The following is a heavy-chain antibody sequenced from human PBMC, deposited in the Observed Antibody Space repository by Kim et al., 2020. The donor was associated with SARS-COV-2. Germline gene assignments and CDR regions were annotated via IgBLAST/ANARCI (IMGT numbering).Heavy chain of an antibody. CDR3: AKGHGWDKYYFSLEV. Sequence: GGSLRLSCAASGFTYSYIAMNWVRQAPGKGLEWVSSTGASGTNTYYADSVKGRFTISRDNFKNTLSLQMNSLRAEDTAVYYCAKGHGWDKYYFSLEVWGQGTTVTVSS. D-gene: IGHD6-19*01. CDR1: GFTYSYIA. J-gene: IGHJ6*02. CDR2: TGASGTNT. V-gene: IGHV3-23*01.